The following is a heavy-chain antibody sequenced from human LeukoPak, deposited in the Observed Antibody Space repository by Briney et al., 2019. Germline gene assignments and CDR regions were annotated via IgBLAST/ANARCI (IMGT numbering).Heavy chain of an antibody. D-gene: IGHD3-22*01. V-gene: IGHV1-46*01. Sequence: ASVKVSCKASGYTFTSYYMHWVRQAPGQGLEWMGIINPSGGSTSYAQKFQGRVTMTRDMSTSTVYMEPSSLRSEDTAVYYCARDRDYYDSSGLNWFDPWGQGTLVTVSS. CDR1: GYTFTSYY. CDR2: INPSGGST. CDR3: ARDRDYYDSSGLNWFDP. J-gene: IGHJ5*02.